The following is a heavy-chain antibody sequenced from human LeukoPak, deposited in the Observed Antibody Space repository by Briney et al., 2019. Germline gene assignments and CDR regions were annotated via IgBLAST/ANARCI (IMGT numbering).Heavy chain of an antibody. D-gene: IGHD3-22*01. V-gene: IGHV3-53*01. CDR2: IYSGGST. CDR1: GFTVSSNY. CDR3: AGDVHDYYDSSGYNNY. J-gene: IGHJ4*02. Sequence: GGSLRLSCAASGFTVSSNYMSWVRQAPGKGLEWVSVIYSGGSTYYADSVKGRFTISRDNSKNTLYLQMNSLRAEDTAVYYCAGDVHDYYDSSGYNNYWGQGTLVTVSS.